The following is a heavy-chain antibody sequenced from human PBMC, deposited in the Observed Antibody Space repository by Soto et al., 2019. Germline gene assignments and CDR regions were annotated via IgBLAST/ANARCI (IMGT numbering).Heavy chain of an antibody. Sequence: SETLSLTCAVSGGSISSSNWWSCFRQPPGKGLEWIGEIYHSGSTNYNPSLKSRVTISVDKSKNQFSLKLSSVTAADTAVYYCARESQSGATGYDYWGQGTLVTVSS. CDR1: GGSISSSNW. CDR3: ARESQSGATGYDY. V-gene: IGHV4-4*02. J-gene: IGHJ4*02. D-gene: IGHD1-26*01. CDR2: IYHSGST.